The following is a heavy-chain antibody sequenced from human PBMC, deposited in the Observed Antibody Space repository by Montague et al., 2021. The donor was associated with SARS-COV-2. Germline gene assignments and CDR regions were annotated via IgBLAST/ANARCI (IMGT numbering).Heavy chain of an antibody. D-gene: IGHD3-10*01. CDR2: IDYGGSP. CDR1: GVSVSNPYYH. Sequence: SETLSLTCTVSGVSVSNPYYHWSWIRQPPGKGLEWIGYIDYGGSPNYSPSLYSRVTISLDTSKNQLSLRPTPATAADTAVYYCATYRQGGSGRGYWGQGILVTVSS. J-gene: IGHJ4*02. CDR3: ATYRQGGSGRGY. V-gene: IGHV4-61*01.